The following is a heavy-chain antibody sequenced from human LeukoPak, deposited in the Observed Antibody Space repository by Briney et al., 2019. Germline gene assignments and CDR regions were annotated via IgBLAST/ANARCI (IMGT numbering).Heavy chain of an antibody. V-gene: IGHV4-61*02. J-gene: IGHJ5*02. CDR2: IYTSGST. Sequence: SETLSLTCTVPGGSISSGSYYWSWIRQPAGKGLEWIGRIYTSGSTNYNPSLKSRVTISVDTSKNQFSLKLSSVTAADTAVYYCARDAYGGNSNWFDPWGQGTLVTVSS. D-gene: IGHD4-23*01. CDR3: ARDAYGGNSNWFDP. CDR1: GGSISSGSYY.